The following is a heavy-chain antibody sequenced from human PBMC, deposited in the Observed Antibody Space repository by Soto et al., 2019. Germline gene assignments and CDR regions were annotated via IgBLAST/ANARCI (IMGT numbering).Heavy chain of an antibody. Sequence: GGSLRLSCAASGFTFSTYVMSWVRQAPGKGLEWVSTISGSGGSTYYADSVKGRFTISRDISKNTLYLHMNSLRAEDTAVYYCARNNWFDPWGQGTLVTVSS. J-gene: IGHJ5*02. CDR3: ARNNWFDP. CDR2: ISGSGGST. CDR1: GFTFSTYV. V-gene: IGHV3-23*01.